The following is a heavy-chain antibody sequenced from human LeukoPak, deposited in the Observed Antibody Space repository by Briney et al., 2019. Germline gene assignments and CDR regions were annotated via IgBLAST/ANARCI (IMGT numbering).Heavy chain of an antibody. Sequence: GGSLRLSCAASGFTFSSYSMNWVRQAPGKGLEWVSYISSSSSTIYYADSVKGRFTISRDNAKNSLYLQMNSLRAEDTAVYYCAKDYLAVADNRGYFQHWGQGTLVTVSS. D-gene: IGHD6-19*01. CDR3: AKDYLAVADNRGYFQH. CDR2: ISSSSSTI. V-gene: IGHV3-48*04. J-gene: IGHJ1*01. CDR1: GFTFSSYS.